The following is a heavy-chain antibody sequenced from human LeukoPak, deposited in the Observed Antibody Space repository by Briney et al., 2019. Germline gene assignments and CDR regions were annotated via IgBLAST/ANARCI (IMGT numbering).Heavy chain of an antibody. D-gene: IGHD3-10*01. CDR3: AKALYGSGSLDY. CDR1: GFTFDDYA. V-gene: IGHV3-9*01. J-gene: IGHJ4*02. Sequence: PGRSLRLSCAASGFTFDDYAMHWVRQAPGKGLEWVSGISRNSGSIGYADSVKGRFTISRDNAKNSLYLQMNSLRAEDTALYYCAKALYGSGSLDYWGQGTLVTVSS. CDR2: ISRNSGSI.